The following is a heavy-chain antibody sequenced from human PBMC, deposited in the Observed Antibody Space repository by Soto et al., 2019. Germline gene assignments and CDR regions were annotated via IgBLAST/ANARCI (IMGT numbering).Heavy chain of an antibody. CDR3: AREDYDFWSGPDTNFDY. J-gene: IGHJ4*02. CDR1: GDSVSSNSAA. Sequence: SQTLSLTCAISGDSVSSNSAAWNWIRQSPSRGLEWLGRTYYRSKWYNDYAVSVKSRITINPDTSKNQFSLQLNSVTPEDTAVYYCAREDYDFWSGPDTNFDYWGQGTLVTVSS. CDR2: TYYRSKWYN. V-gene: IGHV6-1*01. D-gene: IGHD3-3*01.